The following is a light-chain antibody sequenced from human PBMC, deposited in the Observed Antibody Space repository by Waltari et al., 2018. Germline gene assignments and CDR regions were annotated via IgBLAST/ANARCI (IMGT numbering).Light chain of an antibody. CDR2: GAS. CDR1: QTITMY. V-gene: IGKV1-39*01. J-gene: IGKJ4*01. CDR3: QQSDSTPLT. Sequence: DIQMTQSPSSLSASVGDRVTITFRARQTITMYLNLYQQKPGKAPKLLIYGASSLRSGVPSRFSGSGSGTDFTLTISSLQAEDSATYHCQQSDSTPLTFGGGTKVEVK.